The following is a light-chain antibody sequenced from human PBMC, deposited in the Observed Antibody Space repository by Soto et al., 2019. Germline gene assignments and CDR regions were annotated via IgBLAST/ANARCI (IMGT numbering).Light chain of an antibody. CDR1: SGHSSYA. V-gene: IGLV4-69*01. CDR2: LNNDGSH. CDR3: QTWGTGFQF. J-gene: IGLJ2*01. Sequence: QPVLTQSPSASASLGASVKLTCTLSSGHSSYAIAWHQKQPGKGPRYLMDLNNDGSHTKGDGIPDRFSGSSSGADRYLIISSLQSEDEADYYCQTWGTGFQFFGGGTKVPS.